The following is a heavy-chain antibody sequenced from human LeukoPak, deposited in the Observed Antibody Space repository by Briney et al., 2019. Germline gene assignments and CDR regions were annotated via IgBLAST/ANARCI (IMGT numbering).Heavy chain of an antibody. D-gene: IGHD6-13*01. V-gene: IGHV4-38-2*02. Sequence: SETLSLTCTVSGYSISSGYYWGWIWQPPGKGLEWIGSIYHSGSTYYNPSLKSRVTISVDTSKNQFSLKLSSVTAADTAVYYCARTIAAAFAYMDVWGKGTTVTVSS. CDR3: ARTIAAAFAYMDV. CDR2: IYHSGST. J-gene: IGHJ6*03. CDR1: GYSISSGYY.